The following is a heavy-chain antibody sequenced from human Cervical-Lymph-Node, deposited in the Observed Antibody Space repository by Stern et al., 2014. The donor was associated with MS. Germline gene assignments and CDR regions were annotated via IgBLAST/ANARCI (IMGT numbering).Heavy chain of an antibody. D-gene: IGHD3-16*01. CDR1: GGPISSNKW. CDR3: ARDCGYYEDTNGYPFDS. J-gene: IGHJ4*02. CDR2: IFHTGSP. V-gene: IGHV4-4*02. Sequence: QVQLQESGPGLVKPSGTLSLTCAVSGGPISSNKWWTWVRQPPGKGLEWIGEIFHTGSPNYNSSLKSRVTISVDKSKNHFSLKMSSVTAADTAVYYCARDCGYYEDTNGYPFDSWGQGKLVTVSS.